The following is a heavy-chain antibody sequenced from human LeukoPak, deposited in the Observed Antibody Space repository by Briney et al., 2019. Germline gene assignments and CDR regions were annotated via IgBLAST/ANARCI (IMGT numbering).Heavy chain of an antibody. V-gene: IGHV1-69*05. CDR2: IIPIFGTA. D-gene: IGHD6-13*01. CDR3: ARGSLVSSSWFFDY. J-gene: IGHJ4*02. Sequence: GSSVKVSCKASGGTFSSNAISWVRQAPGQGLEWMGRIIPIFGTANYAQKFQGRVTITTDESTSTAYMELSSLRSEDTAVYYCARGSLVSSSWFFDYWGQGTLVTVSS. CDR1: GGTFSSNA.